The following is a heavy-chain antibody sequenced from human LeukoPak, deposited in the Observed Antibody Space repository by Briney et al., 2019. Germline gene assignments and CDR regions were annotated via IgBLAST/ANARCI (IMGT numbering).Heavy chain of an antibody. D-gene: IGHD3-22*01. V-gene: IGHV4-59*12. Sequence: PSETLSLTCTVSGGPISSYYWSWIRQPPGKGLEWIGYIYYSGSTTYNPSFKSRVTISVDTSKLQFSLKLSSVTAADSAVYYCASTSLVMYYYDSGYFDYWGQGTLVTVSS. J-gene: IGHJ4*02. CDR3: ASTSLVMYYYDSGYFDY. CDR2: IYYSGST. CDR1: GGPISSYY.